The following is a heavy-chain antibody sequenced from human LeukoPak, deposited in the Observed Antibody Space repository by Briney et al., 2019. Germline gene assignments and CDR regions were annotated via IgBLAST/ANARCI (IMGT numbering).Heavy chain of an antibody. Sequence: SETLSLTCTVSGGSISSSSYYWGWIRQPPGKGLEWIGSIYYSGSTYYNPSLKSRVTISVDTSKNQFSLKLSSVTAADTAVYYCAGTYNWNYSLDYWGQGTLVTVSS. CDR3: AGTYNWNYSLDY. CDR2: IYYSGST. J-gene: IGHJ4*02. D-gene: IGHD1-7*01. CDR1: GGSISSSSYY. V-gene: IGHV4-39*07.